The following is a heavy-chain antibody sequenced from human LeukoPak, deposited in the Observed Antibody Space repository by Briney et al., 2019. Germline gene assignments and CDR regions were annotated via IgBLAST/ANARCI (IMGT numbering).Heavy chain of an antibody. Sequence: GGSLRLSCAASGFTLSTYWMSWVRQAPGKGLEWVANIKEDGSEKYYGDSVKGRFTISRDNAKNSLYLEMNSLRVEDTAVYYCARDSSGYQWGQGTLVTVSS. CDR1: GFTLSTYW. D-gene: IGHD3-22*01. CDR2: IKEDGSEK. CDR3: ARDSSGYQ. V-gene: IGHV3-7*01. J-gene: IGHJ4*02.